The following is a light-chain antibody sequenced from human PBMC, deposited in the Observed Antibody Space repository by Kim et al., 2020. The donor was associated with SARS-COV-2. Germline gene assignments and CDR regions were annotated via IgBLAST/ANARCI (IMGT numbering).Light chain of an antibody. J-gene: IGKJ2*01. CDR3: QQYGSSPPYT. V-gene: IGKV3-20*01. CDR1: QSVSSSY. CDR2: GAS. Sequence: SPGERATLSCRASQSVSSSYLAWYQQKPGQAPRLLIYGASSRATGIPDRFSGSGSGTDFTLTISRLGPEDFAVYYCQQYGSSPPYTFGQGTKLGI.